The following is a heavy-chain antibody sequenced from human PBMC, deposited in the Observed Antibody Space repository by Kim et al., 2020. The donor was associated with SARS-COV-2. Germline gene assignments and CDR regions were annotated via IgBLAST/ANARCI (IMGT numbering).Heavy chain of an antibody. CDR2: IIPIFGTA. CDR1: GGTFSSYA. CDR3: ATPRYCSSTSCYAYYGMDV. Sequence: SVKVSCKASGGTFSSYAISWVRQAPGQGLEWMGGIIPIFGTANYAQKFQGRVTITADESTSTAYMELSSLRSEDTAVYYCATPRYCSSTSCYAYYGMDVWGQGTTVTVSS. V-gene: IGHV1-69*13. J-gene: IGHJ6*02. D-gene: IGHD2-2*01.